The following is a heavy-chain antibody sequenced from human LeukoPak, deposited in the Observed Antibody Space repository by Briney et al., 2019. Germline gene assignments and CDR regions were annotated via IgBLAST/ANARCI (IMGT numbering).Heavy chain of an antibody. V-gene: IGHV3-74*01. J-gene: IGHJ3*02. CDR2: INSDGSST. CDR3: ARDGDYGDYDGAFDI. Sequence: GGSLRLSCTASGFTFSSYWMHWVRQAPGKGLVWVSRINSDGSSTSYADSVKGRFTISRDNAKNTLYLQMNSLRAEDTAVYYCARDGDYGDYDGAFDIWGQGTMVTASS. D-gene: IGHD4-17*01. CDR1: GFTFSSYW.